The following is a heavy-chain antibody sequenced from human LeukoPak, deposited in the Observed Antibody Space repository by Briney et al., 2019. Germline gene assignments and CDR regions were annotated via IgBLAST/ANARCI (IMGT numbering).Heavy chain of an antibody. J-gene: IGHJ4*02. CDR2: IYSGGST. CDR1: GFTVSSNY. D-gene: IGHD4-17*01. CDR3: ASTFYGDSPPY. Sequence: GGSLRLSCTASGFTVSSNYMSWVRQAPGKGLEWVSVIYSGGSTYYADSVKGRFTISRDNSKNTLYLQMNSLRAEDTAVYYCASTFYGDSPPYWGQGTLVTVSS. V-gene: IGHV3-66*01.